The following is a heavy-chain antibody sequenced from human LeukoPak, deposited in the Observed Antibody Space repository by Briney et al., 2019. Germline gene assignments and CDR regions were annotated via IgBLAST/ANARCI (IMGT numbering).Heavy chain of an antibody. J-gene: IGHJ4*02. V-gene: IGHV4-39*07. CDR1: GGSISSSSYY. D-gene: IGHD5-18*01. Sequence: SETLSLTCTVSGGSISSSSYYWGWIRQPPGKGLEWIGSIYYSGSTYYNPSLKSRVTISVDTSKNQFSLRLSSVTAADTAVYYCARDYQGGYGDKTVDYWGQGTLVTVSS. CDR2: IYYSGST. CDR3: ARDYQGGYGDKTVDY.